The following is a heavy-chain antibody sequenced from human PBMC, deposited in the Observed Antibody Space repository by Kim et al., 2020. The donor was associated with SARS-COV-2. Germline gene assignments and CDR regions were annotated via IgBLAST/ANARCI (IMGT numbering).Heavy chain of an antibody. D-gene: IGHD3-22*01. CDR2: IYYSGST. Sequence: SETLSLTCTVSGGSISSSSYYWGWIRQPPGKGLEWIGSIYYSGSTYYNPSLKSRLTISVDTSKNQFSLKLSSVTAADTAVYYCARHGTITMIVVVIAPGYFDYWGQGTLVTVSS. J-gene: IGHJ4*02. V-gene: IGHV4-39*01. CDR3: ARHGTITMIVVVIAPGYFDY. CDR1: GGSISSSSYY.